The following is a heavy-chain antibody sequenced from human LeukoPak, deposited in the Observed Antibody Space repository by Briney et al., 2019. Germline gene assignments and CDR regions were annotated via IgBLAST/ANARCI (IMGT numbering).Heavy chain of an antibody. D-gene: IGHD5-18*01. V-gene: IGHV3-48*02. CDR3: ARVGGYSYGRDAFDI. J-gene: IGHJ3*02. Sequence: GGSLRLSCAASGFTFSSYSMNWVRQAPGKGLEWVSYISSSSSTIYYADSVKGRFTISRDNAKNSLYLQMNSLRDEDTAVYYCARVGGYSYGRDAFDIWGQGTMVTVSS. CDR1: GFTFSSYS. CDR2: ISSSSSTI.